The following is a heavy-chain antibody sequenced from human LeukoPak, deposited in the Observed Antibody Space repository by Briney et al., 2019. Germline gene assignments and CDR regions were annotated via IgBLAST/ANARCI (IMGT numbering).Heavy chain of an antibody. J-gene: IGHJ4*02. D-gene: IGHD4-17*01. V-gene: IGHV3-48*02. CDR2: ISSSSSMI. Sequence: GGSLRPSCAASGFTFRSYSMNGVRRAPGKGLEWVSSISSSSSMIYYADSVKCRFTISRDNAKNALYLQMKSLIDEDTAIYYCARDYGDLPARVPYFDYWGQGTLVTVSS. CDR1: GFTFRSYS. CDR3: ARDYGDLPARVPYFDY.